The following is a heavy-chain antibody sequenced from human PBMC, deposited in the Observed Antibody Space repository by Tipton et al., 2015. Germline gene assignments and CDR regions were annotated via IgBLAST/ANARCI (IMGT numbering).Heavy chain of an antibody. CDR3: ARAGYYYDSGGYYYYFDY. J-gene: IGHJ4*02. CDR1: GFTFSRHT. CDR2: ISSTGRTR. Sequence: SLRLSCAASGFTFSRHTMNWVRRAPGKGLEWVSYISSTGRTRYYADSVKGRFTISRDDAENSLYLQMDSLRDEDTAVYYCARAGYYYDSGGYYYYFDYWGQGALVTVSS. V-gene: IGHV3-48*02. D-gene: IGHD3-22*01.